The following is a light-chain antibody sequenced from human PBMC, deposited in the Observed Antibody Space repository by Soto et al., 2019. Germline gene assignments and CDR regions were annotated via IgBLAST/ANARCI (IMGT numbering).Light chain of an antibody. CDR1: QPLNLNY. J-gene: IGKJ1*01. V-gene: IGKV3-20*01. CDR3: QQYYRTPRT. CDR2: DAY. Sequence: EIVFTQSPGSLSFSPGERATLSCRPIQPLNLNYLAWYQQTPGQAPRLLIYDAYSRASGTPDRFSGTGSATDFTLTISRLEAEDFAVYYCQQYYRTPRTFGQGTKV.